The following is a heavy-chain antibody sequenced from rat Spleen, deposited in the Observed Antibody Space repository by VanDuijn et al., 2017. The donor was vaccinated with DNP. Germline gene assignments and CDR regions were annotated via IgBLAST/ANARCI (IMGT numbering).Heavy chain of an antibody. J-gene: IGHJ2*01. D-gene: IGHD4-1*01. Sequence: EVKLVESGGGLVQPGSSLKLSCAASGFNFNDYWMGWVRQAPGKGLEWIGEINKDSSIKKYTPSLKDKIMISRDNAQNTLYLQMSKLGSEDTAIYYCAKETGPAYYWGQGVMVTVSS. CDR1: GFNFNDYW. V-gene: IGHV4-2*01. CDR3: AKETGPAYY. CDR2: INKDSSIK.